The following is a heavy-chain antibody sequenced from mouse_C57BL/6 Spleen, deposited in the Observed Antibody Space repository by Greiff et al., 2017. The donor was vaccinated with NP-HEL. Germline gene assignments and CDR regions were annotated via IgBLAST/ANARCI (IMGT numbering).Heavy chain of an antibody. CDR3: ALYGSSYDWYFDV. V-gene: IGHV1-19*01. Sequence: EVQLVESGPVLVKPGASVKMSCKASGYTFTDYYLNWVKQSHGKSLEWIGVINPYNGGTSYNQKFKGKATLTVDKSSSTAYMELNSLTSEDSAVYYCALYGSSYDWYFDVWGTGTTVTVSS. D-gene: IGHD1-1*01. CDR1: GYTFTDYY. CDR2: INPYNGGT. J-gene: IGHJ1*03.